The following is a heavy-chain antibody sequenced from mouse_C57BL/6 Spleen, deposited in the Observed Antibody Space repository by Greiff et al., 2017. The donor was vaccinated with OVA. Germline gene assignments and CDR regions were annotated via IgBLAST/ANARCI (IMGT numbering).Heavy chain of an antibody. V-gene: IGHV1-52*01. Sequence: VQLQQPGAELVRPGSSVKLSCKASGYTFTSYWMHWVKQRPIQGLEWIGNIDPSDSETHYNQKFKDKATLTVDKSSSTAYMQLSSLTSEDSAVYNCARGGLLYYFDSWGQGTTLTVSS. CDR1: GYTFTSYW. CDR3: ARGGLLYYFDS. J-gene: IGHJ2*01. D-gene: IGHD2-3*01. CDR2: IDPSDSET.